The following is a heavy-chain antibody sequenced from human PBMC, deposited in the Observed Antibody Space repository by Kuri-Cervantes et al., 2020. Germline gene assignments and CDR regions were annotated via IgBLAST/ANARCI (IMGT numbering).Heavy chain of an antibody. CDR1: GLTFSSYW. CDR2: INSDGSST. J-gene: IGHJ3*02. CDR3: ARGYYDSSGYWIKGAFDI. Sequence: GESLKISCAASGLTFSSYWMHWVRQAPGKGLVWVSRINSDGSSTSYADSVKGRFTISRDNAKNTLYLQMNSLRGEDTAVYYCARGYYDSSGYWIKGAFDIWGQGTMVTVSS. V-gene: IGHV3-74*01. D-gene: IGHD3-22*01.